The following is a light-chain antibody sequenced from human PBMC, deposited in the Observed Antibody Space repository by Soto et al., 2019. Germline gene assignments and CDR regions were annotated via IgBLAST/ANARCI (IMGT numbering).Light chain of an antibody. CDR1: QSVSSNY. J-gene: IGKJ1*01. CDR2: GAS. Sequence: EIVLTQSPGTLSLSPGEGATLSCRASQSVSSNYLAWYQQKPGQAPRLLIYGASSRATGIPDRFSGSGSGTDFTLTISRLEPEDFALYYCQQYGSSPWTFGQGTKVEIK. V-gene: IGKV3-20*01. CDR3: QQYGSSPWT.